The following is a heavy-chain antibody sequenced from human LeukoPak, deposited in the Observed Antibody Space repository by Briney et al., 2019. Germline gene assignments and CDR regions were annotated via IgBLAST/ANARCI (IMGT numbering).Heavy chain of an antibody. CDR2: ISGSGGST. Sequence: GGSLRLSCAASGFTFGSYAMSWVRQPPGKGLEWVSTISGSGGSTYYADSLKGRFTISRDNSKNTLYLQMNSPRVEDTALYYCAKGSVQAAPLYGVDGWGQGTQVTVPS. D-gene: IGHD2-2*01. V-gene: IGHV3-23*01. CDR1: GFTFGSYA. CDR3: AKGSVQAAPLYGVDG. J-gene: IGHJ4*02.